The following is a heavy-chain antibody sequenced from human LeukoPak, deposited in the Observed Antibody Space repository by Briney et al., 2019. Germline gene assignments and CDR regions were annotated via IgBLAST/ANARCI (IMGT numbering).Heavy chain of an antibody. Sequence: PGGSLRLSCAASGFTFSSYSMNWVRQAPGKGLEWVSSISSSSSYIYYADSVKGRFTISRDNAKNSLYLQMNSLRAEDTAVYYCASGDYCGGDCYSGELDYWGQGTLATVSS. CDR1: GFTFSSYS. D-gene: IGHD2-21*02. V-gene: IGHV3-21*01. CDR2: ISSSSSYI. CDR3: ASGDYCGGDCYSGELDY. J-gene: IGHJ4*02.